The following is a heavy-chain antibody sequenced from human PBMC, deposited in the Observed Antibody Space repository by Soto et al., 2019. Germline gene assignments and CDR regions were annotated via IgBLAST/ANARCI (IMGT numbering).Heavy chain of an antibody. CDR3: ARAGSGWYHDAFDI. J-gene: IGHJ3*02. Sequence: QVQLQESGPGLVKPSQTLSLTCTVSGGSISSGDYSWSWIRQPPGKGLEWTGYIYYSGSTYYNPSLKSRVTISIDTSKNQLSLKLSSVTAADTAVYYCARAGSGWYHDAFDIWGQGTMVTVSS. CDR2: IYYSGST. V-gene: IGHV4-30-4*01. CDR1: GGSISSGDYS. D-gene: IGHD6-19*01.